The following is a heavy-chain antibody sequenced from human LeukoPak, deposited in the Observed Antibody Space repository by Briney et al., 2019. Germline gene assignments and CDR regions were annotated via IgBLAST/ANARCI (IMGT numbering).Heavy chain of an antibody. CDR3: ARDISSSYYYYMDV. J-gene: IGHJ6*03. Sequence: GGSLRLSCASSGFTFSSYSMNWVRQAPGKGLEWVSSISSSSSYIYYADSVKGRFTISRDNAKNSLYLQMNSLRAEDTAVYYCARDISSSYYYYMDVWGKGTTVTVSS. CDR1: GFTFSSYS. V-gene: IGHV3-21*01. CDR2: ISSSSSYI. D-gene: IGHD6-6*01.